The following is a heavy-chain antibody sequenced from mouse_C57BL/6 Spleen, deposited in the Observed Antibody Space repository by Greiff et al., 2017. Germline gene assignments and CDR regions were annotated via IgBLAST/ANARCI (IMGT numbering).Heavy chain of an antibody. CDR2: ISSSNSTI. D-gene: IGHD2-10*02. CDR1: GFTFTDYG. CDR3: AYGNAWFAY. J-gene: IGHJ3*01. Sequence: EVHLVESGGGLVKPGGSLKLSCAASGFTFTDYGMHWVRQTPEKGLEWVAYISSSNSTIYYADTVTDRFTISRNNAENTLFLHMNSLASEDTAKYYCAYGNAWFAYWGQGTLVTVSA. V-gene: IGHV5-17*01.